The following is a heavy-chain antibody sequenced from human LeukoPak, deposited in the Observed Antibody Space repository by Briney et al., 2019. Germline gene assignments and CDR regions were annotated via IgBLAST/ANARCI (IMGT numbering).Heavy chain of an antibody. CDR2: INPNSGGT. Sequence: ASVKVSCKASGYTFTGYYMHWVRQAPGQGLEWMGWINPNSGGTNYAQKFQGRVTMTRDTSISTAYMELSRPRSDDTAVYYCARPPDDFWSGYYPDWGQGTLVTVSS. CDR1: GYTFTGYY. V-gene: IGHV1-2*02. CDR3: ARPPDDFWSGYYPD. J-gene: IGHJ4*02. D-gene: IGHD3-3*01.